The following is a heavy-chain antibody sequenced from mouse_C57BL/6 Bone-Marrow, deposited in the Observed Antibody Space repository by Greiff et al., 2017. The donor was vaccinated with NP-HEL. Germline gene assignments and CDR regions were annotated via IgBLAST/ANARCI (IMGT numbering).Heavy chain of an antibody. D-gene: IGHD1-1*01. V-gene: IGHV5-9-1*02. CDR3: TRGPRYGSRTGYFDV. CDR2: ISSGGDYI. CDR1: GFTFSSYA. Sequence: EVKLMESGEGLVKPGGSLKLSCAASGFTFSSYALSWVRQTPEKRLEWVAYISSGGDYIYYADTVKGRFTISRDNARNTLYLQMSSLKSEDTAMYYCTRGPRYGSRTGYFDVWGTVTTVTVSS. J-gene: IGHJ1*03.